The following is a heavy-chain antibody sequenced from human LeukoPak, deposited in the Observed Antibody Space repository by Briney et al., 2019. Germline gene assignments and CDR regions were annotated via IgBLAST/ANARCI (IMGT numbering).Heavy chain of an antibody. CDR3: AKGSSGPDY. Sequence: GGSLRLSCAASGLTFSSYAMSWVRQAPGQGLEWVSSISESGRSTYYADTVKGRFTISRDNSKNTLYPQMNSLRAEDTALYYCAKGSSGPDYWGLGTPVTVSS. CDR2: ISESGRST. CDR1: GLTFSSYA. D-gene: IGHD1-26*01. J-gene: IGHJ4*02. V-gene: IGHV3-23*01.